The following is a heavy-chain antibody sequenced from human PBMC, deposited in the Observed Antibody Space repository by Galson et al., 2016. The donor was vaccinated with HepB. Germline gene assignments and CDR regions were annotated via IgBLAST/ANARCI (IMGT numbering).Heavy chain of an antibody. CDR2: ISSDGSKI. V-gene: IGHV3-30-3*01. D-gene: IGHD3-10*01. CDR1: GFTFYSYA. J-gene: IGHJ1*01. Sequence: SLRLSCAASGFTFYSYAMHWVRQAPGKGLEWLAVISSDGSKINYADSVKGRFTISRDNSKNTLYLQMNSLRGEDTAVYYCARSQARDVREVGGYFQHWGQGTLVTVPS. CDR3: ARSQARDVREVGGYFQH.